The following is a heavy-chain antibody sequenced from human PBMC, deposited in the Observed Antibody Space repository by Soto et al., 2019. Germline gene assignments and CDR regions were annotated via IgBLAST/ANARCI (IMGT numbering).Heavy chain of an antibody. V-gene: IGHV5-10-1*01. CDR1: GYSFTSYW. J-gene: IGHJ4*02. CDR3: ARHLAVAGTHSFDY. D-gene: IGHD6-19*01. CDR2: IDPSDSCT. Sequence: GESLKISCKGSGYSFTSYWISWVRQMPGKGLEWMGRIDPSDSCTNYSPSFQGHVAISADKSISTAYLQWSSLKASDTAMYYCARHLAVAGTHSFDYWGQGTMVTVSS.